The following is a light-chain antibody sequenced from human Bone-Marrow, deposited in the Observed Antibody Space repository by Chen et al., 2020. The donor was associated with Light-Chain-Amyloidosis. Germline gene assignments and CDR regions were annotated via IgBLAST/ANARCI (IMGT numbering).Light chain of an antibody. CDR2: DAS. Sequence: EVALPQSPATLSLSPGERATLSCRASQTISTHLVWYQQKPCQVPRLLIYDASTRATGIPDRFSGSGSGTDFTLSISSLEAEDFAVYYCQHRGGWPPLSLGGGSKIEIK. V-gene: IGKV3-11*01. CDR1: QTISTH. CDR3: QHRGGWPPLS. J-gene: IGKJ4*01.